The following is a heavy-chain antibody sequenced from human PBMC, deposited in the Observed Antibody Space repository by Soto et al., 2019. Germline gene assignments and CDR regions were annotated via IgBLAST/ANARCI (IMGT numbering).Heavy chain of an antibody. Sequence: GGSLRLSCSGSGYNFGGFWMHWVRQAPGKGLEWVSCIDNGGTNTDYADAVKGRFTISRDNAKNTLYLQMNSLRAEDTAVYYCAKYRVRPDAFNNWGQGIMVTVSS. CDR1: GYNFGGFW. D-gene: IGHD3-16*02. V-gene: IGHV3-74*01. CDR2: IDNGGTNT. CDR3: AKYRVRPDAFNN. J-gene: IGHJ3*02.